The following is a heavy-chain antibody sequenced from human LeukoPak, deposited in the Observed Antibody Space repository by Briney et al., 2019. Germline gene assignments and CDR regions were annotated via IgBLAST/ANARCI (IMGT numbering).Heavy chain of an antibody. V-gene: IGHV7-4-1*02. CDR3: ARVNCGGDCYVYNWFDP. Sequence: ASVKVPCKASGYTFSSYAMNWVRQAPGQGLEWMGWINTNTGNPTYAQGFTGRFVFSLDTSVSTTYLQISSLKAEDTAVYYCARVNCGGDCYVYNWFDPWGQGTLVTVSS. CDR2: INTNTGNP. D-gene: IGHD2-21*02. J-gene: IGHJ5*02. CDR1: GYTFSSYA.